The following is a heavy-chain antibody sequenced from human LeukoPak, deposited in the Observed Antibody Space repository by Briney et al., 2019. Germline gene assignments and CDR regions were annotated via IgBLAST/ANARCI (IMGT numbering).Heavy chain of an antibody. V-gene: IGHV3-74*01. D-gene: IGHD3-10*01. CDR3: AKGGTHYYGSGEGVDY. Sequence: QPGGSQRPSCAPAGSTLSSYWMGWVRQAPGKGMGWVSCIISDVSSTSYADSVKDRFTISRDNAKNTLYLQMNSLKADDTAVYYCAKGGTHYYGSGEGVDYWGQGTLVTVSS. CDR2: IISDVSST. J-gene: IGHJ4*02. CDR1: GSTLSSYW.